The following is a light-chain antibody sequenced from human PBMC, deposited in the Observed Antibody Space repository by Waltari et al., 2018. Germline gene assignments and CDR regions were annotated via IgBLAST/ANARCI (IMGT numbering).Light chain of an antibody. CDR3: QQSYSTPVT. Sequence: DIQMTQSPSSLSASVGDRVTITCRASQRISSYLNWYQQKPGKAPKFLIYAASRLQSGVPARFSGSGSGTDFTRSISSLQPEDIATYYCQQSYSTPVTFGHGTRLEIK. V-gene: IGKV1-39*01. CDR2: AAS. CDR1: QRISSY. J-gene: IGKJ5*01.